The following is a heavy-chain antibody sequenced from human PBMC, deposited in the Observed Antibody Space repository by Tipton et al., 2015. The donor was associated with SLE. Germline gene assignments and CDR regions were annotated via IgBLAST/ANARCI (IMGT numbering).Heavy chain of an antibody. CDR2: IFTRGST. V-gene: IGHV4-61*02. D-gene: IGHD6-13*01. Sequence: TLSLTCSVSGGSISSGSYYWSWIRQPAGKGLEWIGRIFTRGSTNYNLSLKSRITISVDTSKNQFSLKLSSVTAADTAVYYCARVVKGSSWYWFDPWGQGTLVTVSS. J-gene: IGHJ5*02. CDR3: ARVVKGSSWYWFDP. CDR1: GGSISSGSYY.